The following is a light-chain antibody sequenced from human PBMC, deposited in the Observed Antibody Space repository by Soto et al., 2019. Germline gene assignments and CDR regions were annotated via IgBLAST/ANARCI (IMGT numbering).Light chain of an antibody. CDR2: RAS. CDR1: QSVRDN. V-gene: IGKV3-15*01. J-gene: IGKJ2*01. CDR3: QHYNFWPHS. Sequence: EIVLTQSPGTLSLSPGERATLSCRASQSVRDNLAWYQQKPGQAPRLLIYRASIRATGVPARFSGSGSGTEFTLTISGLQAEDVSIYFCQHYNFWPHSFGQGTKVDVK.